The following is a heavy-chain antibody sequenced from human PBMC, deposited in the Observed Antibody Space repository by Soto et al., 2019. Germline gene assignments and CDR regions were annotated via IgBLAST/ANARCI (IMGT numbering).Heavy chain of an antibody. D-gene: IGHD3-22*01. J-gene: IGHJ6*02. V-gene: IGHV3-13*01. CDR1: GFSFSSYD. CDR3: ARDPKYYYDSSDRRYYYYGMDV. CDR2: IGTAGDT. Sequence: PGGSLGLSCAASGFSFSSYDMHWVRQATGKGLEWVSAIGTAGDTYYPGSVKGRFTISRENAKNSLYLQMNSLRAEDTAVYYCARDPKYYYDSSDRRYYYYGMDVWGQGTTVTVSS.